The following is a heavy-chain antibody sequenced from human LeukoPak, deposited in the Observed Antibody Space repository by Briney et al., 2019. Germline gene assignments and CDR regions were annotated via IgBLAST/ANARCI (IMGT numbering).Heavy chain of an antibody. V-gene: IGHV3-33*01. CDR1: GFTFSSYG. J-gene: IGHJ4*02. CDR3: AREDDYQYYFDY. Sequence: GGSLRLSCAASGFTFSSYGMHWVRQAPGKGLEGVAVIWYDGSNKYYEDSVKGRFTISRDNSKNTLYLQMNSLRAEDTAVYYCAREDDYQYYFDYWGQGTLVTVSS. CDR2: IWYDGSNK. D-gene: IGHD4-11*01.